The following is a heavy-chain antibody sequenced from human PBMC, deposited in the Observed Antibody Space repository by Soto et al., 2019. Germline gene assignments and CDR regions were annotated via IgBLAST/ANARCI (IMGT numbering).Heavy chain of an antibody. CDR2: IIPIFGTA. D-gene: IGHD2-15*01. V-gene: IGHV1-69*01. J-gene: IGHJ5*02. CDR3: ARDSLVVVAATPRWFDP. Sequence: QVQLVQSGAEVKKPGSSVKVSCKSSGGTFSSYALSWVRQAPGQGLEWMGGIIPIFGTANYAQKFQGRVTITADESTSTAYMELSSLRFEDTAVSYWARDSLVVVAATPRWFDPWGQGTLVTVSS. CDR1: GGTFSSYA.